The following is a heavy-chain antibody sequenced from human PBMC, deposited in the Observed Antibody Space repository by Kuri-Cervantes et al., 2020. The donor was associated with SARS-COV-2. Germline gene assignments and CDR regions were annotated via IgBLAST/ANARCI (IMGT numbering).Heavy chain of an antibody. V-gene: IGHV4-61*01. D-gene: IGHD2-2*02. CDR1: GDSVSNDNHY. Sequence: GSLRLSCTVSGDSVSNDNHYWTWIRQPPGKGLEWIAYIHHSGYTNYNPSLKSRVTISTDTSKNQFSLNLTSVTAADTAVYYCARESTYTFDIWGQGTLVTVSS. CDR2: IHHSGYT. CDR3: ARESTYTFDI. J-gene: IGHJ3*02.